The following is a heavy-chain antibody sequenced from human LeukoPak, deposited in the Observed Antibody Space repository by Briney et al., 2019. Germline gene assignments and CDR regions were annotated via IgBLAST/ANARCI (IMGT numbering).Heavy chain of an antibody. CDR3: ARSLYSSGWYESNWFDP. Sequence: GGSLRLSCVASGFTFTGHSMHWVRQAPGKGLEWVAVISYDGSNKYYADSVKGRFTISRDNSKNTLYLQMNSLRAEDTAVYYCARSLYSSGWYESNWFDPWGQGTLVTVSS. J-gene: IGHJ5*02. CDR2: ISYDGSNK. V-gene: IGHV3-30*04. D-gene: IGHD6-19*01. CDR1: GFTFTGHS.